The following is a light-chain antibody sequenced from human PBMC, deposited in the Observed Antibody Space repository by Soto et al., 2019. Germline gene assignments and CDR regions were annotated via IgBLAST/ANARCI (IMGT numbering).Light chain of an antibody. CDR1: QSVSSY. CDR3: QQYVGSPWA. Sequence: EIVMTQSPGNLSLSPGERATLSCRASQSVSSYLAWYQQKPGQAHRXIIYGASRRATGIPDRFTGIVYGTDGTINLRRLEPEDGEVYDGQQYVGSPWAFGQGTKVEIK. CDR2: GAS. J-gene: IGKJ1*01. V-gene: IGKV3-20*01.